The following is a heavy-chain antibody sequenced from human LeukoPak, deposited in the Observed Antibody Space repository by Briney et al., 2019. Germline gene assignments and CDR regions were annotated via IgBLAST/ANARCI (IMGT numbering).Heavy chain of an antibody. CDR2: ISSSSSYI. CDR1: GFTFSSYS. V-gene: IGHV3-21*01. Sequence: GGSLRLSCAASGFTFSSYSMNWVRQAPGKGLEWVSSISSSSSYIYYADSVKGRFTISRDNAKNSLYLQMNSLRAEDTAVYYCARGIAAAGDGDFDYWGQGTLVTVSS. J-gene: IGHJ4*02. CDR3: ARGIAAAGDGDFDY. D-gene: IGHD6-13*01.